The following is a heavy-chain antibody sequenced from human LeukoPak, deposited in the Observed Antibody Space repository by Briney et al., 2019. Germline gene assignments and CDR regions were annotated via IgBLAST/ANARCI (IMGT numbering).Heavy chain of an antibody. CDR1: GYTFTSYG. CDR3: AIDYGEVREAYYFDY. J-gene: IGHJ4*02. V-gene: IGHV1-18*01. D-gene: IGHD4-17*01. CDR2: ISAYNGNT. Sequence: ASVKVSCKASGYTFTSYGISWVRQAPGQGLEWMGWISAYNGNTNYAQKLQGRVTMTTDTSTSTAYMELRSLRSDDTAVYYCAIDYGEVREAYYFDYWGPGTLVTVSS.